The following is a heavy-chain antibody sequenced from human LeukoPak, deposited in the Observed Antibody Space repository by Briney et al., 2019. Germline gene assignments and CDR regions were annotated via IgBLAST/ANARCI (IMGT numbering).Heavy chain of an antibody. J-gene: IGHJ4*02. Sequence: GRSLRLSCAASGFTFSSYAMHWVRQAPGKGLEWVAVISYDGSNKYYADSVKGRFTISRDNSKNTLYLQMNSLRPEDTAVYYCARDRDAGYNSGWNPFDYWGQGMLVTVSS. CDR3: ARDRDAGYNSGWNPFDY. D-gene: IGHD6-19*01. CDR2: ISYDGSNK. V-gene: IGHV3-30-3*01. CDR1: GFTFSSYA.